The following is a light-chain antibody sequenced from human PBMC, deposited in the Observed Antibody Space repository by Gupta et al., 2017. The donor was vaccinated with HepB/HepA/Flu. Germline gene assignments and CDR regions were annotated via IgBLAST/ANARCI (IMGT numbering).Light chain of an antibody. V-gene: IGKV3-15*01. J-gene: IGKJ4*01. CDR3: QQDKNWPIT. Sequence: EIVMTQSPATLFVSPGERATLSCRASQSVSSSLAWYQQKPGQAPRLLIYGASTRATGIPARFSGSGSGTEFTLIINSLQSEDFVLYYCQQDKNWPITFGGGTKVEIK. CDR1: QSVSSS. CDR2: GAS.